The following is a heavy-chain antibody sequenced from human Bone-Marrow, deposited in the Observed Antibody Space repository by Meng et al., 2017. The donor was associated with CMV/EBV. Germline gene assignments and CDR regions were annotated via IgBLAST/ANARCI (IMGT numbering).Heavy chain of an antibody. J-gene: IGHJ5*02. CDR1: GYSFTSYW. CDR3: ARLVGFPFWRGWLDP. V-gene: IGHV5-51*01. Sequence: GESLKISCKGSGYSFTSYWIGWVRQMPGKGLEWMGIIYPGDSDTRYSPSFQGQVTISADKSISTAYLQWSSLKASDTAMYYCARLVGFPFWRGWLDPWGEGTLVTVSS. D-gene: IGHD3-3*01. CDR2: IYPGDSDT.